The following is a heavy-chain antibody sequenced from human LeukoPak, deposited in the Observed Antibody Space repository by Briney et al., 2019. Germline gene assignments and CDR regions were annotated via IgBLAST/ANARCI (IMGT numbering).Heavy chain of an antibody. D-gene: IGHD4-23*01. V-gene: IGHV4-34*01. CDR3: AREYGGNSGAFDI. CDR1: GGSFSGYY. J-gene: IGHJ3*02. Sequence: SETLSLTCAVYGGSFSGYYWSWIRQPPGQGLEWIGEINHSGSTNYNPSLKSRVTISVDTSKNQFSLKLSSVTAADTAVYYCAREYGGNSGAFDIWGQGTMVTVSS. CDR2: INHSGST.